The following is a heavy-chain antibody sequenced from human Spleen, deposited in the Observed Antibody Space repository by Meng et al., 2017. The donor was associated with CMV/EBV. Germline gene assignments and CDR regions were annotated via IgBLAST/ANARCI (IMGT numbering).Heavy chain of an antibody. V-gene: IGHV1-69*05. Sequence: ARGRTFSRYGVSWVRQAPGQGLQWMGGIIPILGTPNYAQRFQGRVTIITDESTSTVSMELSSLRSEDTAMYYCASGDGNGYYLPAFDYWGQGTLVTVSS. CDR3: ASGDGNGYYLPAFDY. CDR2: IIPILGTP. CDR1: GRTFSRYG. D-gene: IGHD3-22*01. J-gene: IGHJ4*02.